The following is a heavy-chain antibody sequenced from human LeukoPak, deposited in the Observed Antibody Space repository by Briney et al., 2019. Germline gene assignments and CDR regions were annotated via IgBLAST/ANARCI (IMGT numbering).Heavy chain of an antibody. Sequence: SETLSLTCAVSGYYISSGYYWGWIRPPPGKGLEWIGSIYHGGSTYYNPSLKRRVIIVVDSYKNQFSLKMSAAAAADTAVYCGAGGTKVGATSGYWGQGTLVTVSS. CDR3: AGGTKVGATSGY. V-gene: IGHV4-38-2*01. CDR1: GYYISSGYY. D-gene: IGHD1-26*01. J-gene: IGHJ4*02. CDR2: IYHGGST.